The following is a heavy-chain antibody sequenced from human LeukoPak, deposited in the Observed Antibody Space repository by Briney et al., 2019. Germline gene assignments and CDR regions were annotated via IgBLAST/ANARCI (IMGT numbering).Heavy chain of an antibody. Sequence: GGPLRLSCAASGFTFTNYWMTWVRQAPGKGPERVANIRQDGSETNYVDSVRGRFTIDRDNTKNSLYLQMTSLRGEDTAVYYCASRAGKPGNTPWCFDYWGQGALVTVSS. CDR1: GFTFTNYW. V-gene: IGHV3-7*01. CDR3: ASRAGKPGNTPWCFDY. CDR2: IRQDGSET. D-gene: IGHD1-7*01. J-gene: IGHJ4*02.